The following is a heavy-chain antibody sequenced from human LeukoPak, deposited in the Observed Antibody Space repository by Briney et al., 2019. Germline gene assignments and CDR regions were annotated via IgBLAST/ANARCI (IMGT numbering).Heavy chain of an antibody. Sequence: QPGGSLRLSCAASGFTFSSYSMNWVRQAPGKGLEWVSYISSSSSTIYYADSVKGRFTISRDNAKNSLYLQMNSLRAEDTAVYYCARVIGHNYYGSGSYSHWGQGTLVTVSS. J-gene: IGHJ4*02. CDR3: ARVIGHNYYGSGSYSH. CDR2: ISSSSSTI. V-gene: IGHV3-48*04. CDR1: GFTFSSYS. D-gene: IGHD3-10*01.